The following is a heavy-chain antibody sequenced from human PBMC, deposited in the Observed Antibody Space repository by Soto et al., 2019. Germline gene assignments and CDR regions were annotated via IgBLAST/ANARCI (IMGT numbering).Heavy chain of an antibody. J-gene: IGHJ5*02. CDR3: ARVVGALGHWFAP. CDR1: GYTFTSYG. V-gene: IGHV1-18*01. CDR2: ISAYNYNT. D-gene: IGHD1-26*01. Sequence: QVQLVQSGAEVKKPGASVKVSCKASGYTFTSYGLSWVQQAPGQGLEWMGRISAYNYNTNYAQKLQGRVTMTTDTSTGTAYMGLRSLRSDDTAVYYCARVVGALGHWFAPWGKGTLVTVSS.